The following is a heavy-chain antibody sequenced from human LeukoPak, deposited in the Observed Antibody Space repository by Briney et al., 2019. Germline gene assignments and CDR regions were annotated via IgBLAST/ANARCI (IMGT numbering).Heavy chain of an antibody. CDR1: GGSFSGYY. Sequence: SETLSLTCAVYGGSFSGYYWNWIRQPPGKGLEWIGYVYYSGSTNYNPSLQSRVTISVDTSKNQFSLELSSVTAADTAVYYCARDRLGYCSGGSCYGYNWFDPWGQGTLVTVSS. D-gene: IGHD2-15*01. J-gene: IGHJ5*02. V-gene: IGHV4-59*01. CDR3: ARDRLGYCSGGSCYGYNWFDP. CDR2: VYYSGST.